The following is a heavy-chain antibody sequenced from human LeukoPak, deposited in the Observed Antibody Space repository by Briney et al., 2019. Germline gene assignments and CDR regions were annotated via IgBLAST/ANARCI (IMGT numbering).Heavy chain of an antibody. J-gene: IGHJ4*02. D-gene: IGHD6-13*01. V-gene: IGHV3-23*01. CDR1: GFTFSNYA. CDR3: AKSLANHPHSSRYYFDY. CDR2: ISGSGVST. Sequence: HAGGSLRLSCAASGFTFSNYAMSWVRQAPGKGLEWVSAISGSGVSTYYADSVKGRFTISRDNSKNTLYLQMNSLRAEDTAVYYCAKSLANHPHSSRYYFDYWGQGTLVTVSS.